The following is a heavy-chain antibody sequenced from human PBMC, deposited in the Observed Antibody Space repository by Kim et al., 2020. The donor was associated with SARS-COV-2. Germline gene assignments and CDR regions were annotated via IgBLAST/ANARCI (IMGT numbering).Heavy chain of an antibody. Sequence: GGSLRLSCAASGFTFDDYAMHWVRQAPGKGLEWVSGISWNSGSIGYADSVKGRFTISRDNAKNSLYLQMNSLRAEDTALYYCAKDKGLGGSGSYFTNWGQGTLVTVSS. CDR1: GFTFDDYA. V-gene: IGHV3-9*01. CDR3: AKDKGLGGSGSYFTN. D-gene: IGHD3-10*01. J-gene: IGHJ4*02. CDR2: ISWNSGSI.